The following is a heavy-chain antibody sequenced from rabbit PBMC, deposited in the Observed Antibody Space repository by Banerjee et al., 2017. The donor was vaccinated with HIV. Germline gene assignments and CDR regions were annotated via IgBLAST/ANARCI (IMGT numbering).Heavy chain of an antibody. Sequence: QSLEESGGDLVKPGASLTLTCKASGFIFSDNYAMCWVRQAQGKGLELIACIYTGSGSTWYARRVNGRRTSSGITILNTVDLKMTSRTAADTAPYFCASGIYVGNGHFNLWGPGTFVTVS. V-gene: IGHV1S43*01. CDR3: ASGIYVGNGHFNL. D-gene: IGHD5-1*01. J-gene: IGHJ4*01. CDR1: GFIFSDNYA. CDR2: IYTGSGST.